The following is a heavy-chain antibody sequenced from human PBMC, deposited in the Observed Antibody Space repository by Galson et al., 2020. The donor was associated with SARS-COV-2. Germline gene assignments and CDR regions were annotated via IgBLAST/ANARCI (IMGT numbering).Heavy chain of an antibody. CDR1: GFTFHSYW. V-gene: IGHV3-74*01. J-gene: IGHJ4*02. CDR2: IHSDGSRT. Sequence: GEYPKTSCAASGFTFHSYWLHWVRQAPGKGPVWVSRIHSDGSRTSYADPVKGRFTISRDNAKNTLSLQMNSLRAEDTAVYYCASSHPDYERLTGYLPLFDYWGQGTLVTVSS. CDR3: ASSHPDYERLTGYLPLFDY. D-gene: IGHD3-9*01.